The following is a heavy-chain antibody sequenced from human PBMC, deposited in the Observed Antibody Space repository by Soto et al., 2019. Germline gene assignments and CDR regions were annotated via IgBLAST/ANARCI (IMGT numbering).Heavy chain of an antibody. J-gene: IGHJ5*01. CDR3: ARGRYCLTGRCFPNWFDS. Sequence: SETLSLTCSVSGDSISSVDYFWAWIRQPPGQALEYIGYIYKSATTYYNPSFESRVAISLDTSKSQFSLNVTSVTAADTAVYFCARGRYCLTGRCFPNWFDSWGQGTLVSVSS. V-gene: IGHV4-30-4*01. CDR1: GDSISSVDYF. D-gene: IGHD2-15*01. CDR2: IYKSATT.